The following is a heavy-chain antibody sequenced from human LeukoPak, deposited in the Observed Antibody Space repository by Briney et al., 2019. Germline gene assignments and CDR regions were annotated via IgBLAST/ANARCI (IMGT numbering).Heavy chain of an antibody. J-gene: IGHJ4*02. CDR3: AKNFYGSGSYLEGRFDY. V-gene: IGHV3-23*01. D-gene: IGHD3-10*01. CDR1: GFTFSDYA. CDR2: ISGGSSGST. Sequence: GGSLRLSCAASGFTFSDYAMSWVRQAPGKGLEWLSVISGGSSGSTYYADSVTGRFTVSRDNSKNTVDLQMNSLRPEDTAVYYCAKNFYGSGSYLEGRFDYWGQGTLVTVSS.